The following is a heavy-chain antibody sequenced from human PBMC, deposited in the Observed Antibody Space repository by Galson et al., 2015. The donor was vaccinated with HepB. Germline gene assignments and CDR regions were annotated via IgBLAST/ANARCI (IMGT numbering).Heavy chain of an antibody. CDR3: ARGITIFGVVISDEIYAFDI. CDR2: INPNSGGT. J-gene: IGHJ3*02. Sequence: SVKVSCKASGYTFTGYYMHWVRQAPGQGLEWMGWINPNSGGTNYAQKFQGWVTMTRDTSISTAYMELSRLRSDDTAVYYCARGITIFGVVISDEIYAFDIWGQGTMVTVSS. CDR1: GYTFTGYY. V-gene: IGHV1-2*04. D-gene: IGHD3-3*01.